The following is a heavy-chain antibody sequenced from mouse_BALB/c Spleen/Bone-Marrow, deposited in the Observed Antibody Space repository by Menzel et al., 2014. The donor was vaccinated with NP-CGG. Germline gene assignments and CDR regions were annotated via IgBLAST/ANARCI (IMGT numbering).Heavy chain of an antibody. CDR2: VYPGNDNS. V-gene: IGHV1S22*01. CDR1: GYTFTSYW. D-gene: IGHD2-1*01. Sequence: KQSGSELVRPGASVKLSCKASGYTFTSYWMHWVKQRHGQGLEWIGNVYPGNDNSNYDEKFKSKGTLTVDTSSSTAYMHLSSLTSEDSAVYYCTRSGGNYNFAYWGQGTLVTVSA. CDR3: TRSGGNYNFAY. J-gene: IGHJ3*01.